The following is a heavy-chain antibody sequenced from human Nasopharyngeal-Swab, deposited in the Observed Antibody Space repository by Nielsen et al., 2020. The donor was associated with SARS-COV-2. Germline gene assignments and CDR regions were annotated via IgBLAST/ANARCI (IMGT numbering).Heavy chain of an antibody. J-gene: IGHJ4*02. CDR2: IKQDGSEK. CDR3: AKGYTPDY. V-gene: IGHV3-7*05. Sequence: GGSLRLSCVASGFTFTDYPMSWVRQAPGKGLEWVANIKQDGSEKYYVDSVKGRFTISRDNAKNSLYLQMNSLRAEDTAVYYCAKGYTPDYWGQGTLVTVSS. CDR1: GFTFTDYP. D-gene: IGHD3-16*02.